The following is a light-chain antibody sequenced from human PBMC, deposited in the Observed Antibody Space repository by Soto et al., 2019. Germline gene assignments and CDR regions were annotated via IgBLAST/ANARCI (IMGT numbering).Light chain of an antibody. CDR3: KKFNNSPPP. CDR2: SAS. J-gene: IGKJ3*01. CDR1: QDIHVF. V-gene: IGKV1-9*01. Sequence: DIQLTQSPSFLSASEGDRVTITCRASQDIHVFLAWYQHKPGKAPRLLIDSASTLQSGVPSRFSGSRSGTKFTLTNSSPQPEDIATYYCKKFNNSPPPFAPGTKVDIK.